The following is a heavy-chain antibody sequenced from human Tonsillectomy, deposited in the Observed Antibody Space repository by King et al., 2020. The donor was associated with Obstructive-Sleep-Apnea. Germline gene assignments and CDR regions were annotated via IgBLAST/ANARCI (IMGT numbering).Heavy chain of an antibody. J-gene: IGHJ4*02. CDR2: ISWNSGTI. D-gene: IGHD3-10*01. CDR3: AKPITLVRGAMGD. Sequence: VQLVESGGGLVQPGRSLRLSCAASGFTFDDYAMHWVRQTPGKGLEWVSGISWNSGTIGYADSGKGRFTISRDNAKNSLYLQMNSLRPEDTALYYCAKPITLVRGAMGDWGQGTLVTVSS. V-gene: IGHV3-9*01. CDR1: GFTFDDYA.